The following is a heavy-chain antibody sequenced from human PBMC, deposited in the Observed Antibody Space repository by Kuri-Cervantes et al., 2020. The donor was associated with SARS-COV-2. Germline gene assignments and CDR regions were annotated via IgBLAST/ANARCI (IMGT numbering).Heavy chain of an antibody. V-gene: IGHV3-23*01. J-gene: IGHJ4*02. Sequence: GESLKISCAASGFTFSNYAMSWVRQAPGKGLEWVSAISGPGSSTHYADSVKGRFTISRDNSKNTMYLQMNSLRSEDTAVYYCATDFAYSGSLWMGYWGQGTLVTVSS. D-gene: IGHD1-26*01. CDR2: ISGPGSST. CDR3: ATDFAYSGSLWMGY. CDR1: GFTFSNYA.